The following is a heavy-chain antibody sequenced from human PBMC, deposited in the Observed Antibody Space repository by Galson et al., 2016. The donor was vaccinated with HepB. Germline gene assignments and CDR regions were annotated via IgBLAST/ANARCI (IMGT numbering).Heavy chain of an antibody. V-gene: IGHV3-7*01. J-gene: IGHJ4*02. Sequence: SLRLSCAASGFTFNTEWVAWFRQAPGQGLEWVANMRLDGSLRDYVASVKGRFNIYRDSARRSFHLQMNGLRVEDTAFDYVARGPGWLTDYWGQGILVVVSS. CDR3: ARGPGWLTDY. CDR2: MRLDGSLR. D-gene: IGHD3-10*01. CDR1: GFTFNTEW.